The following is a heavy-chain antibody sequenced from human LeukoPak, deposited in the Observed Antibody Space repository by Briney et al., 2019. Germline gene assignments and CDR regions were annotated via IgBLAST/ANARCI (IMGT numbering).Heavy chain of an antibody. CDR2: ISGSGINI. J-gene: IGHJ4*02. V-gene: IGHV3-23*01. D-gene: IGHD3-10*01. CDR3: ANGLVRGVVTGY. Sequence: GGSLRLSCEASGFTFSSFAMNWVRQAPGRGLEWVSAISGSGINIYYADSVKGRFTISRDNSKNTVYLQMNSLRAEDTAVYYCANGLVRGVVTGYWGQGTLVTVSS. CDR1: GFTFSSFA.